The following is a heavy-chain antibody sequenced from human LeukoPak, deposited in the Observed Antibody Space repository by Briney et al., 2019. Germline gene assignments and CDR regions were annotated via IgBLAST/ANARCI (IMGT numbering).Heavy chain of an antibody. V-gene: IGHV4-4*07. J-gene: IGHJ4*02. CDR2: IYTSGST. CDR1: GGSISSYY. Sequence: SETLSLTCTVSGGSISSYYWSWIRQPAGKGLEWIGRIYTSGSTNYNPSLKSRVTMSVDTSKNQFSLKLSSVTAADTAVYYCARDLGYYDFWGAHYSEGFDYWGQGTLVTVSS. CDR3: ARDLGYYDFWGAHYSEGFDY. D-gene: IGHD3-3*01.